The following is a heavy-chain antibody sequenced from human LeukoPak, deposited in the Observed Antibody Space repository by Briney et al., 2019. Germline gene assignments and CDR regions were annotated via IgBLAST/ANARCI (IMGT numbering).Heavy chain of an antibody. CDR1: GFSSSRYW. Sequence: PGGSLRLSCAASGFSSSRYWMSWVRQAPGKGLEWVSSISSSGSFIFYADSVKGRFTISRDNAKNSVYLQMNSLRADDTAVYFCARGDSSGIYLPAEHFQNWGQGTLVTVSS. D-gene: IGHD3-22*01. CDR2: ISSSGSFI. CDR3: ARGDSSGIYLPAEHFQN. J-gene: IGHJ1*01. V-gene: IGHV3-21*06.